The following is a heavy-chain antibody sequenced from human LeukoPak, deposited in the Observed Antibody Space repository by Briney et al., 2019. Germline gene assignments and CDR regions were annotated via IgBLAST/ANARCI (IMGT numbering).Heavy chain of an antibody. J-gene: IGHJ5*02. D-gene: IGHD2-15*01. V-gene: IGHV4-34*01. CDR3: ARGSVPVVAAKSASNWFDP. Sequence: SETLSLTCAVYGGSFSGYYWSWIRQPPGKGLEWIGEINHSGSTNYNPSLKSRVTISVDTSKNQFSLKLSSVTAADTAVYYCARGSVPVVAAKSASNWFDPWGQGTLVTVSS. CDR1: GGSFSGYY. CDR2: INHSGST.